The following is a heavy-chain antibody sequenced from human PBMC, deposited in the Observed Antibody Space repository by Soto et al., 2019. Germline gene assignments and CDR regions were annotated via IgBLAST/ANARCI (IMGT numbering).Heavy chain of an antibody. CDR3: ARDWMVATINPSSYYYGMDV. CDR2: ISAYNGNT. V-gene: IGHV1-18*01. Sequence: ASVKVSCKASGYTFTSYGISWVRQAPGQGLEWMGWISAYNGNTNYAQKLQGRVTMTTDTSTSTAYMELRSLRSDDTAVYYCARDWMVATINPSSYYYGMDVWGQGTTVTVSS. CDR1: GYTFTSYG. J-gene: IGHJ6*02. D-gene: IGHD5-12*01.